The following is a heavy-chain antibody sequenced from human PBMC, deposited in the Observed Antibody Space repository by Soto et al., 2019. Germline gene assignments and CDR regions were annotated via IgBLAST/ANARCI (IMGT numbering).Heavy chain of an antibody. CDR3: AGRTTGGGGMDV. V-gene: IGHV3-21*02. D-gene: IGHD1-1*01. J-gene: IGHJ6*04. CDR1: GFTFGNQT. Sequence: EVQLVESGGGLVKPGGSLRLSCVGSGFTFGNQTLTWVRQAPGKGLEWVASISSTSSYIHYADSVKGRFTISRDNPKNSLSLPMNTLGAEDTALYYWAGRTTGGGGMDVWGKGTTVSVSS. CDR2: ISSTSSYI.